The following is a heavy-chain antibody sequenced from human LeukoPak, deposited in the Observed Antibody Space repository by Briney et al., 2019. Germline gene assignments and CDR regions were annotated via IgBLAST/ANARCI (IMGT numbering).Heavy chain of an antibody. CDR3: ARVSPDGRWFDP. V-gene: IGHV1-2*02. CDR2: INPNSGGT. Sequence: ASVKVSCKASGYTFTSYDINWVRQATGQGLEWMGWINPNSGGTNYAQKFQGRVTMTRDTSISTAYMELSRLRSDDTAVYYCARVSPDGRWFDPWGQGTLVTVSS. CDR1: GYTFTSYD. J-gene: IGHJ5*02.